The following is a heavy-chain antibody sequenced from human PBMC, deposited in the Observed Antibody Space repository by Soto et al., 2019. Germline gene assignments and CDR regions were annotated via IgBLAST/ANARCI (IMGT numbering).Heavy chain of an antibody. CDR2: INIDGTTT. CDR3: DRIPYSDTDPCP. CDR1: GFAFSTKW. Sequence: EVQLVESGGGLVQPGGSLRLSCAASGFAFSTKWMHWVRQGPGKGLVWVSRINIDGTTTNYADSVKGRFTISRDNAKNMLYLQMDSLRAEDTAVYYCDRIPYSDTDPCPWGQGTLVTVSS. D-gene: IGHD1-26*01. V-gene: IGHV3-74*01. J-gene: IGHJ5*02.